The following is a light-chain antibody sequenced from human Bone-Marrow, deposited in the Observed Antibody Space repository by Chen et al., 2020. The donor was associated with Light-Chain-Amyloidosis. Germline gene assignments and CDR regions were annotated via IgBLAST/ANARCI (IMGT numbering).Light chain of an antibody. CDR1: NIGPTS. J-gene: IGLJ3*02. V-gene: IGLV3-21*02. CDR2: DDS. CDR3: QVWDRSSDRPV. Sequence: SYVLTPRSSMSVAPGQTDTIACGGNNIGPTSVHWYQQTPGRAPLLVVYDDSDQPSGIPERLSGSNSGNTATLTISRVEAGDEADDYCQVWDRSSDRPVFGGGTKLTVL.